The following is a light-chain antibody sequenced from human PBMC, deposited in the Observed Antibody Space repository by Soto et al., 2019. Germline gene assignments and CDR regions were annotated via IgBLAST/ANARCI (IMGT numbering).Light chain of an antibody. J-gene: IGLJ3*02. V-gene: IGLV1-47*01. CDR2: RND. CDR3: AAWDVNRRGGV. Sequence: QSVLTQPPSASGTPGQRVTISCSGSSSNIGSHFVYWYQQLPGTAPKLLIYRNDQRPSGVPDRFSGSKSGTSASLAISGLRSEDESDYYCAAWDVNRRGGVFGGGTKLTVL. CDR1: SSNIGSHF.